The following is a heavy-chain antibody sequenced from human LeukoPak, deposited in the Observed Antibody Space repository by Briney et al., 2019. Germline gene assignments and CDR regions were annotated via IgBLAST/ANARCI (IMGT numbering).Heavy chain of an antibody. CDR3: AVQVRGVIQPPDY. D-gene: IGHD3-10*01. J-gene: IGHJ4*02. CDR1: GLTFSDYY. V-gene: IGHV3-11*04. CDR2: ISSSGSTI. Sequence: GGSLRLSCAASGLTFSDYYMSWIRQAPGKGLEWVSYISSSGSTIYYADSVKGRFTISRDNAKNSLYLQMNSLRAEDTAVYYCAVQVRGVIQPPDYWGQGTLVTVSS.